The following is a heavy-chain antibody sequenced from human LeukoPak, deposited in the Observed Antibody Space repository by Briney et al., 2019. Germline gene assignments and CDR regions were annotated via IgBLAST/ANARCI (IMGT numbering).Heavy chain of an antibody. V-gene: IGHV1-18*01. J-gene: IGHJ3*02. CDR2: ISAYNGNT. CDR1: GYTFTSYG. CDR3: ARDAFYYDSSGYAFDI. Sequence: GASVKISSKASGYTFTSYGISWVRQTPGHGLEWMGWISAYNGNTNYAQKLQGRVTMTTDTSTSTAYMELRSLRSDDTAVYYCARDAFYYDSSGYAFDIWGQGTMVTVSS. D-gene: IGHD3-22*01.